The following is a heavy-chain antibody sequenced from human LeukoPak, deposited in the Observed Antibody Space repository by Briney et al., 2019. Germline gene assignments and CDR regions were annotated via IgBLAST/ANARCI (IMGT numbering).Heavy chain of an antibody. D-gene: IGHD3-22*01. V-gene: IGHV3-23*01. CDR1: GFTFSSYA. Sequence: GGSLRLSCPVSGFTFSSYAMSWVRQAPGRGLEWVSVISTSGESAYYADSMKGRFTISRDNSKNTLYLQMNSLRAEDTAVYYCAKDRGSGYHYFDYWGQGTLVTVSS. J-gene: IGHJ4*02. CDR3: AKDRGSGYHYFDY. CDR2: ISTSGESA.